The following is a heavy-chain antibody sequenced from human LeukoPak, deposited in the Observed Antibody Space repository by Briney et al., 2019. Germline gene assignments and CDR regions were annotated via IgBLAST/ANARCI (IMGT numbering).Heavy chain of an antibody. CDR3: ARDDIAVDSEL. J-gene: IGHJ4*02. Sequence: GGSLRLSCAVSGITFNNYWMSWVRQAPGKGLEWVANIKQDGSEKYYVDSVKGRFTISRDNAKNSLYLQMNSLRAEDTAVYYCARDDIAVDSELWGQGTLVTVSS. CDR1: GITFNNYW. D-gene: IGHD6-19*01. CDR2: IKQDGSEK. V-gene: IGHV3-7*01.